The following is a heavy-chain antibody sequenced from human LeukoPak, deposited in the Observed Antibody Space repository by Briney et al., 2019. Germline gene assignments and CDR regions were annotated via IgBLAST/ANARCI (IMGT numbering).Heavy chain of an antibody. CDR1: GGSFSGYY. Sequence: PSETLSLTCAVYGGSFSGYYWGWIRQPPGKGPEWIGYIYSNGITNYNPSLKSRVTISVDTSKNQFSLKLRSVTAADTAVYYCAIMGLNTSGYYGHYDYDYRDVWGKGTTVTVSS. V-gene: IGHV4-59*01. J-gene: IGHJ6*03. D-gene: IGHD3-22*01. CDR2: IYSNGIT. CDR3: AIMGLNTSGYYGHYDYDYRDV.